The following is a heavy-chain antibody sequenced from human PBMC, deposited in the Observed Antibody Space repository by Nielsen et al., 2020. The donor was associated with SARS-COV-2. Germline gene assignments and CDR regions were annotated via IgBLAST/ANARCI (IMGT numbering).Heavy chain of an antibody. CDR3: ARGVVRGVIIEGFDY. J-gene: IGHJ4*02. V-gene: IGHV4-39*01. Sequence: WIRQPPGKGLEWIGSIYYSGSTYYNPSLKSRVTISVDTSKNQFSLQLNSVTPEDTAVYYCARGVVRGVIIEGFDYWGQGTLVTVSS. D-gene: IGHD3-10*01. CDR2: IYYSGST.